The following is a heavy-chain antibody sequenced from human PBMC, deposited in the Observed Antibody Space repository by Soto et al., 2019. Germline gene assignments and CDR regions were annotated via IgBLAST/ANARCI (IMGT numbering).Heavy chain of an antibody. J-gene: IGHJ6*03. CDR2: INHSGST. CDR3: ARSPYMDV. Sequence: QVQLQQCGAGLLKPSETLSLTCAVYGRSFSGYYWCWIRQSPGKGLEWIGEINHSGSTNYNPSLKSRVTILIDAPKNQFSLKMSAVTAADTAVYYCARSPYMDVWGKGTTVIVSS. CDR1: GRSFSGYY. V-gene: IGHV4-34*01.